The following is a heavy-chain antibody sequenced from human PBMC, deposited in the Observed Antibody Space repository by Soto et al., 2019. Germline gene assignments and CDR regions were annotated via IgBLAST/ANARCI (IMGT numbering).Heavy chain of an antibody. CDR2: ITSSGSTI. V-gene: IGHV3-48*03. Sequence: EVQLVESGGGLVQPGGSLRLSCAASGFTFSNSEMNWVRQAPGKGLEWISYITSSGSTIYYAASVKGRFTISRDNAKNSLYLQMNSLRAEDTAVYYCARGNSPINIYWGQGTLVTVSS. CDR3: ARGNSPINIY. CDR1: GFTFSNSE. D-gene: IGHD2-21*01. J-gene: IGHJ4*02.